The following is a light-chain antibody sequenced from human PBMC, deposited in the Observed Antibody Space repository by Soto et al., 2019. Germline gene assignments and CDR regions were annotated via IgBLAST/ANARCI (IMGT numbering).Light chain of an antibody. CDR2: GAS. CDR3: QQYATSPIT. J-gene: IGKJ5*01. Sequence: EFVLTQSPGTLSLSPGERATLSCRASQSFGRNYLAWFQQKSGQAPRLVIYGASSRAAGIPDRLSGSGSGTDFTLTISRLEPEDFAVYYCQQYATSPITFGQGTRLEI. V-gene: IGKV3-20*01. CDR1: QSFGRNY.